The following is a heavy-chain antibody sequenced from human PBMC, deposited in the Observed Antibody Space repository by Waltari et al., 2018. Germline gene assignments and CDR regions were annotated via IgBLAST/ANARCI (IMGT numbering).Heavy chain of an antibody. CDR3: ARDKGYGAVYYFDY. D-gene: IGHD5-18*01. V-gene: IGHV3-48*01. J-gene: IGHJ4*02. Sequence: EVQLVESGGGLVQPGGSLRLSCAASGFTFSSYSMNWVRQAPGKGVEWGSYISSSSSTIYYADAVKGRSTISRDNAKNSLYLQMNSLRAEDTAVYYCARDKGYGAVYYFDYWGQGTLVTVSS. CDR1: GFTFSSYS. CDR2: ISSSSSTI.